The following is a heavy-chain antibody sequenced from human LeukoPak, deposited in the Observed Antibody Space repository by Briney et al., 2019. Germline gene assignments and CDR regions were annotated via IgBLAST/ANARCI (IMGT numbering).Heavy chain of an antibody. Sequence: GGSLRLSCAASRFTFSSYAMSWVRQAPGKGLECVSAISGSGGSTYYADSVRGRFTISRDNSNNTLYLQMNSLIAEDMAVYYCAKRRETDSSSSYVSSTPAPWGQGTMVTVSS. J-gene: IGHJ5*02. CDR3: AKRRETDSSSSYVSSTPAP. CDR2: ISGSGGST. CDR1: RFTFSSYA. D-gene: IGHD6-13*01. V-gene: IGHV3-23*01.